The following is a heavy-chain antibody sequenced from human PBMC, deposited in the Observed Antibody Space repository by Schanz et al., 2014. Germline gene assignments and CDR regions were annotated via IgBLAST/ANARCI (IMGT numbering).Heavy chain of an antibody. CDR3: ARVQDDILTGSEYYYGMDV. CDR1: GYTFSRYG. D-gene: IGHD3-9*01. CDR2: IGGHSGDT. J-gene: IGHJ6*02. V-gene: IGHV1-18*01. Sequence: QVQLVQSGAEVKKPGASVKVSCKASGYTFSRYGISWVRQAPGQGLEWMGWIGGHSGDTRYAQQFQGRLTVTADTSTTTAYMELRSLRTDDTAVYYCARVQDDILTGSEYYYGMDVWGQGTTVTVSS.